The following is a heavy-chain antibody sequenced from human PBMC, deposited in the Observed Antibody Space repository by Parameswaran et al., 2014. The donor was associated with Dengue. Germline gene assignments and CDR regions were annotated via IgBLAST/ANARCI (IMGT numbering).Heavy chain of an antibody. V-gene: IGHV5-10-1*01. CDR2: IDPSDSYT. CDR3: ARGGSNVLRFLEWLPPNWFDP. J-gene: IGHJ5*02. Sequence: ESLKISCKGSGYSFTSYWISWVRQMPGKGLEWMGRIDPSDSYTNYSPSFQGHVTISADKSISTAYLQWSSLKASDTAMYYCARGGSNVLRFLEWLPPNWFDPWGQGTLVTVSS. CDR1: GYSFTSYW. D-gene: IGHD3-3*01.